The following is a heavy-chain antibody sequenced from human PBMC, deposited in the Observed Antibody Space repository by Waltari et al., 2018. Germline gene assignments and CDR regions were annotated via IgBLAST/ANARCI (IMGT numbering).Heavy chain of an antibody. CDR3: AKAGVVVAASAYYFDY. CDR2: ISGSGGST. D-gene: IGHD2-15*01. Sequence: EVQLLESGGGLVQPGGSLRLSCAASGFTFSSYAMSWVRQAPGKGLEWVSAISGSGGSTYYADSVKGRFTISRDNSKNTLYLQMNSLRAEDTAVYYCAKAGVVVAASAYYFDYWGQGTLVTVSS. J-gene: IGHJ4*02. CDR1: GFTFSSYA. V-gene: IGHV3-23*01.